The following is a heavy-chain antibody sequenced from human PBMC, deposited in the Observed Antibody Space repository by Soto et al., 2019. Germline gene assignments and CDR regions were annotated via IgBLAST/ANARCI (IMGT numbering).Heavy chain of an antibody. CDR2: MYTSGST. CDR3: ARRTMVRGFDY. CDR1: GGSISSYY. J-gene: IGHJ4*02. Sequence: SETLSLTCTVSGGSISSYYWNWIRQPAGKGLEWIGRMYTSGSTNYNPSLKSRVTMSVDTSKNQFSLKLSSVTAADTAVYYCARRTMVRGFDYWGQGTLVTVSS. V-gene: IGHV4-4*07. D-gene: IGHD3-10*01.